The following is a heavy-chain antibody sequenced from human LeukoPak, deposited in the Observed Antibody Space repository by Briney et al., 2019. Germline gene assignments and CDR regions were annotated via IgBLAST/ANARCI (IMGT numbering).Heavy chain of an antibody. V-gene: IGHV4-4*07. J-gene: IGHJ6*02. CDR1: GGSISSYY. Sequence: SETLSLTCTVSGGSISSYYWSWIRQPAGKGLEWIGRIYTSGSTSYNPSLKSRVTMSVDTSKNQFSLKLSSVTAADTAVYYCARLAAAGIRRGGMDVWGQGTTVTVSS. CDR3: ARLAAAGIRRGGMDV. D-gene: IGHD6-13*01. CDR2: IYTSGST.